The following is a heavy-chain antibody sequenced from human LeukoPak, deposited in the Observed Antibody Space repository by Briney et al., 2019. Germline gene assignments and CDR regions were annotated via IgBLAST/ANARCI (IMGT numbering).Heavy chain of an antibody. D-gene: IGHD3-10*01. CDR1: GYTFSYFW. Sequence: GESLKISCQGSGYTFSYFWVAWVRQMPGKGLEWMGVIYPGDSDTRYSPSFQGQVTISADESINTAYLQWSSLKASDTAAYYCAKTLDYGSASTRNSDVWGKGTRVIVSS. CDR2: IYPGDSDT. J-gene: IGHJ6*04. V-gene: IGHV5-51*01. CDR3: AKTLDYGSASTRNSDV.